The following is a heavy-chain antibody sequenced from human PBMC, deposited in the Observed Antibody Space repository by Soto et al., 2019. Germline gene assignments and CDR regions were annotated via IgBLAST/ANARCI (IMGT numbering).Heavy chain of an antibody. V-gene: IGHV3-23*01. CDR1: GFTFSSHA. D-gene: IGHD6-19*01. CDR2: ISGIGSST. CDR3: AREQWLVYDY. Sequence: VGSLRLSCAASGFTFSSHAMSWVRQAPGKGLEWVSAISGIGSSTDYADSVKGRLTTSRDNSKHTLYLQMNSLRAEDTAVYYCAREQWLVYDYWGQGTLVTVSS. J-gene: IGHJ4*02.